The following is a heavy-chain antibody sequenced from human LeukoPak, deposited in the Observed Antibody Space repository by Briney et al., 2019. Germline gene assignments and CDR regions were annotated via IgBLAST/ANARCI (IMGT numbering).Heavy chain of an antibody. CDR2: IYYSGST. J-gene: IGHJ5*02. D-gene: IGHD6-6*01. CDR3: ARDGNDASSSWIWFDP. Sequence: SETLSLTCTVSGGSISSYYWTWIRQPPGKGLEWIGDIYYSGSTNYNPSLKSRVTISVDTSKNQFSLKLSSVTAADTAVYYCARDGNDASSSWIWFDPWGQGTLVTVSS. V-gene: IGHV4-59*01. CDR1: GGSISSYY.